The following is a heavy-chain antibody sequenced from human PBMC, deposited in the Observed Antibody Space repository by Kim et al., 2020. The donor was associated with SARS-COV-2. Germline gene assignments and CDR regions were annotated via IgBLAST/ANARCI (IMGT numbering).Heavy chain of an antibody. J-gene: IGHJ4*02. D-gene: IGHD3-16*01. CDR2: ISSSSSYT. CDR1: GFTFSDYY. CDR3: ARSSGAITFGGALFDY. V-gene: IGHV3-11*06. Sequence: GGSLRLSCAASGFTFSDYYMSWIRQAPGKGLEWVSYISSSSSYTNYADSVKGRFTISRDNAKNSLYLQMNSLRAEDTAVYYCARSSGAITFGGALFDYWGQGTLVTVSS.